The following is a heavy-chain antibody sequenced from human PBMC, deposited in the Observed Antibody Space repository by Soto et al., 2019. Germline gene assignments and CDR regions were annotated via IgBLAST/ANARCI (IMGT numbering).Heavy chain of an antibody. J-gene: IGHJ4*02. D-gene: IGHD3-10*01. V-gene: IGHV3-48*03. CDR2: ISSSGSTA. CDR1: GSTFSRFE. Sequence: HPGGSLRLSCAASGSTFSRFELHWVRQAPGKGLEWISYISSSGSTAYYASSVEGRFTISRDNANNSVYLQMDSLRAEDTALYYCTRAAWFPYLSFYWGQGALVTVSS. CDR3: TRAAWFPYLSFY.